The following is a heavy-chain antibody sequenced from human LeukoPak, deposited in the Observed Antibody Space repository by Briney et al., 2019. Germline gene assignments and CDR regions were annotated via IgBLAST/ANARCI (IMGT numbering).Heavy chain of an antibody. J-gene: IGHJ4*02. CDR3: ANVGGWTYFDS. V-gene: IGHV3-23*01. CDR2: IDGSGQTT. D-gene: IGHD2-15*01. Sequence: GGSLRLSCAASGLTFSSSAMSWVRQAPGEGLRWVSAIDGSGQTTYYADSVKGRFTISRDNSKNTVYLQLTSLRVQDTAVYSCANVGGWTYFDSWGRGSLVTVSS. CDR1: GLTFSSSA.